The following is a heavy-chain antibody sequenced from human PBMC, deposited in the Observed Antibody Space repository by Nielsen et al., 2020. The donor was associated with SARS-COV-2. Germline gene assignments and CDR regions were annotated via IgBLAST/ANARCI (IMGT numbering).Heavy chain of an antibody. D-gene: IGHD1-1*01. CDR3: AKNLDRFDY. Sequence: GGSLRLSCAASGFTFDDYAMHWVRQAPGKGLEWVSGISWNSGSIGYADSVKGRFTISRDNSKNTLYLQMNSLRAEDTAVYYCAKNLDRFDYWGQGTLVTVSS. CDR1: GFTFDDYA. CDR2: ISWNSGSI. V-gene: IGHV3-9*01. J-gene: IGHJ4*02.